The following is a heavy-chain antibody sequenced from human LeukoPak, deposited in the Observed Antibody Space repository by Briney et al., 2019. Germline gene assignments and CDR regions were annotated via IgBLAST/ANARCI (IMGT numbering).Heavy chain of an antibody. J-gene: IGHJ4*02. CDR1: GGSISSGGYS. CDR2: IYYSGST. V-gene: IGHV4-31*03. Sequence: SETLSLTCTVSGGSISSGGYSWSWIRQHPGKGLEWIGYIYYSGSTYYNPSLKSRVTISVDTPKNQFSLKLSSVTAADTAVYYCARNRYSGYFDYWGQGTLVTVSS. CDR3: ARNRYSGYFDY. D-gene: IGHD4-11*01.